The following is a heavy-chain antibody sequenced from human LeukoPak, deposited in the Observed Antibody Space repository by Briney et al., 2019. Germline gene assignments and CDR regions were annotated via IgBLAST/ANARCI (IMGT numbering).Heavy chain of an antibody. CDR3: ARESTAVVIGDSFDP. D-gene: IGHD4-23*01. CDR2: IRNNSRGI. J-gene: IGHJ5*02. V-gene: IGHV3-48*04. Sequence: GGSLRLSCAASGSTFNSYTMNWVRQAPGKGPESVSSIRNNSRGINYADSVKGRFTISRDNAKNSLYLQMNSLRAEDTAVYYCARESTAVVIGDSFDPWGQGTLVTVSS. CDR1: GSTFNSYT.